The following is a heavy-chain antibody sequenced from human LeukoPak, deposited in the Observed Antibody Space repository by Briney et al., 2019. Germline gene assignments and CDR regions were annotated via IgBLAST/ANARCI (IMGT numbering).Heavy chain of an antibody. CDR2: IRFDGRNI. CDR3: AKAVGYSSSYLGY. D-gene: IGHD6-13*01. CDR1: GFTFSSYG. Sequence: PGGSLRLSCAASGFTFSSYGMHWVRQAPGKGLEWVAFIRFDGRNIYYADSVKGRFTISRDNSKNTLYLQMNSLRGEDTAVYYCAKAVGYSSSYLGYWGQGTLGTVSS. J-gene: IGHJ4*02. V-gene: IGHV3-30*02.